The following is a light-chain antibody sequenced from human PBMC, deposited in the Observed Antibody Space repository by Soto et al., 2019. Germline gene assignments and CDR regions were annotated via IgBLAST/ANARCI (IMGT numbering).Light chain of an antibody. CDR3: SSYTSSYTV. Sequence: QSALTQPPSVSGSPRHSVTISCTATSSDIGSYNRVSWYQQPPGTAPKLIIYEVTNRPSGVPDRFSGSKSGNTASLTISGLQAEDEADYYCSSYTSSYTVFGGGTKLTVL. V-gene: IGLV2-18*02. CDR1: SSDIGSYNR. CDR2: EVT. J-gene: IGLJ2*01.